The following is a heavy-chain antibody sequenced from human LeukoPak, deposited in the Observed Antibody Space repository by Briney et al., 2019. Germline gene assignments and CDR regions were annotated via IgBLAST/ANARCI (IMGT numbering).Heavy chain of an antibody. V-gene: IGHV3-30-3*01. CDR1: GFTFDDYA. J-gene: IGHJ3*02. CDR3: ARESKGYCGGDCFDAFDI. CDR2: ISYDGSNK. D-gene: IGHD2-21*02. Sequence: PGGSLRLSCAASGFTFDDYAMHWVRQAPGKGLEWVAVISYDGSNKYYADSVKGRFTISRDNSKNTLYLQMNSLRAEDTAVYYCARESKGYCGGDCFDAFDIWGQGTMVTVSS.